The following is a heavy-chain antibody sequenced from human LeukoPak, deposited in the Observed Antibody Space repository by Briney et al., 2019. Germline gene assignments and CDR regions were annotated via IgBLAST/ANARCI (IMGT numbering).Heavy chain of an antibody. J-gene: IGHJ4*02. CDR3: ARGRSSGSYTNLLDY. CDR2: IKHSGST. V-gene: IGHV4-34*01. CDR1: GGSFSGYY. Sequence: SETLSLTCAVYGGSFSGYYWSWIRQPPGKGLEWIGEIKHSGSTNYNPSLKSRVTISVDTSKNQYSLKLSSVTAADTAVYYCARGRSSGSYTNLLDYWGQGTLVTVSS. D-gene: IGHD3-10*01.